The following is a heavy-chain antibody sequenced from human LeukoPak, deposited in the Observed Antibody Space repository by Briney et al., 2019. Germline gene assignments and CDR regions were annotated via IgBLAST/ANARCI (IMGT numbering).Heavy chain of an antibody. Sequence: SETLSLTCTVSGGSISSGSYYWSWIRQPAGKGLEWIGRIYTSGSTNYNPSLKSRVTISVDTSKNQFSLKLSSVTAADTAVYYCARGGYSYVIDYWGQGTLVTVSS. V-gene: IGHV4-61*02. CDR1: GGSISSGSYY. D-gene: IGHD5-18*01. CDR2: IYTSGST. J-gene: IGHJ4*02. CDR3: ARGGYSYVIDY.